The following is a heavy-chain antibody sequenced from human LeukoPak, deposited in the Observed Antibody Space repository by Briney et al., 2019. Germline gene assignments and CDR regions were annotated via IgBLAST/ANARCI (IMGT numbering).Heavy chain of an antibody. Sequence: RAGGSLRLSCAASGFTFSSYVMNWVRQAPGKGLEWVSYISSSGSTIYYADSVKGRFTISRDNAKNSLYLQMNSLRAEDTAVYYCARDHRLGKGFFDIWGQGTMVTVSS. D-gene: IGHD4-11*01. CDR1: GFTFSSYV. CDR2: ISSSGSTI. V-gene: IGHV3-48*03. J-gene: IGHJ3*02. CDR3: ARDHRLGKGFFDI.